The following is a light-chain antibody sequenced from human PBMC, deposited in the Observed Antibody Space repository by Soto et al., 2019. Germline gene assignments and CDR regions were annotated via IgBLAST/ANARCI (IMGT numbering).Light chain of an antibody. V-gene: IGLV2-14*01. CDR1: SSDVGGYNY. J-gene: IGLJ3*02. CDR3: SSYTSSSTLDWV. CDR2: EVS. Sequence: QSVLTQPASVSGSPGQSFTISCTRTSSDVGGYNYVSWYQQHPGKAPKLMIYEVSNRPSGVSNRFSGSKSGNTASLTISGLQAEDEADYYCSSYTSSSTLDWVFGGGTKLTVL.